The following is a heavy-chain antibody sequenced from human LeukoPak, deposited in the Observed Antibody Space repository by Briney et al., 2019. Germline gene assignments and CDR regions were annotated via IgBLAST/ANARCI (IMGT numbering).Heavy chain of an antibody. CDR2: INSDGSST. CDR1: GFSFSSYY. J-gene: IGHJ6*02. CDR3: AREGYYYYYGMDV. Sequence: GGSLRLSCAASGFSFSSYYMSWVRQAPGKGLVWVSRINSDGSSTSYADSVKGRFTISRDNAKDTLYLQMNSLRAEDTAVYYCAREGYYYYYGMDVWGQGTTVTVSS. V-gene: IGHV3-74*01.